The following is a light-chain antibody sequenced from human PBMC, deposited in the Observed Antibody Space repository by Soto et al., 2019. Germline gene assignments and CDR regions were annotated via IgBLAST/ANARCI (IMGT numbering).Light chain of an antibody. J-gene: IGKJ2*01. CDR2: GAS. CDR1: QSVSSN. V-gene: IGKV3-15*01. Sequence: EIVMTQSPATLSVSPWARATLSCRASQSVSSNLDWYQQKPGQAPRLLSYGASPRDSGIPGRFSGSGSGTEFTLTISSLQSEDCTVYYCQQYNNWPPYTFGQGPKVDIK. CDR3: QQYNNWPPYT.